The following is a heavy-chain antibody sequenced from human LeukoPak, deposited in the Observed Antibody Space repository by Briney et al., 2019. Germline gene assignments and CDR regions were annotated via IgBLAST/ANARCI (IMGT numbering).Heavy chain of an antibody. CDR2: INPSGSRT. CDR1: GYTFTRYV. J-gene: IGHJ3*02. D-gene: IGHD3-16*01. Sequence: ASVTVSCTASGYTFTRYVIHWVRQAPGQGLEWMGIINPSGSRTTYAQKSQGRVTMTRDTSTSTVYMQLSSLTSEDTALYYCARVGKNMFTFEGVPAFDIWGQGTMVTVSS. CDR3: ARVGKNMFTFEGVPAFDI. V-gene: IGHV1-46*01.